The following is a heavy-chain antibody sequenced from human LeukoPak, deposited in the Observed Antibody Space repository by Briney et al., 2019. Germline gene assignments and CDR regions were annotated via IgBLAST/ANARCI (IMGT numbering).Heavy chain of an antibody. CDR2: IYYSGST. CDR3: ARAPQAGYGSGWYPPDY. CDR1: GGSISSYY. V-gene: IGHV4-59*01. D-gene: IGHD6-19*01. J-gene: IGHJ4*02. Sequence: SETLSLTCTVSGGSISSYYWSWIRQPPGKGLEWIGYIYYSGSTNYNPSLKSRVTISVDTSKNQFSLKLSSVTAADTAVYYCARAPQAGYGSGWYPPDYWGQGTLVTVSS.